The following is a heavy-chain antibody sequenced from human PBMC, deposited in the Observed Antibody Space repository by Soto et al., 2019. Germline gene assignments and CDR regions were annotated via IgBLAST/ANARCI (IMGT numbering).Heavy chain of an antibody. D-gene: IGHD3-16*02. CDR1: GYTLTELS. J-gene: IGHJ4*02. Sequence: GASVKVSCKVSGYTLTELSMHWVRQAPGKGLEWMGGFDPEDGETIYAQKFQGRVTMTEDTSTDTAYMELSSLRSEDTAVYYCAITPLAQHLGELSLFGFDFWGQGTLVTVSS. CDR2: FDPEDGET. V-gene: IGHV1-24*01. CDR3: AITPLAQHLGELSLFGFDF.